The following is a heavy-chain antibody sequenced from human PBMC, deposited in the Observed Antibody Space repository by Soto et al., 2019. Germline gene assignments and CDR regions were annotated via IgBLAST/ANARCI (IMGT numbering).Heavy chain of an antibody. J-gene: IGHJ4*02. Sequence: VGSLRLSCAASGFTFSSYGMHWVRQAPGRGLEWVAFIYYDGSRKYYADSVRGRFTISRDNPNKTLYLQMNSLRAEDTAVYSCASDRPWYSSGWYLDYWGQGTLVTVSS. CDR2: IYYDGSRK. CDR1: GFTFSSYG. D-gene: IGHD6-19*01. V-gene: IGHV3-30*12. CDR3: ASDRPWYSSGWYLDY.